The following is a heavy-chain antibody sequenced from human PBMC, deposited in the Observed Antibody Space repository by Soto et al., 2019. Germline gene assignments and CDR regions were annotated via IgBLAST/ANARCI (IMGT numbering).Heavy chain of an antibody. CDR1: GGSISSYY. D-gene: IGHD3-22*01. CDR2: IYSSGST. J-gene: IGHJ4*03. CDR3: ARGYYDSSGYLFDY. Sequence: PSETLSLTCTVSGGSISSYYWSWIRQPAGKGLEWIGHIYSSGSTNYNPSLKSRVTMSVDTSKNQFSLKLSSVTAADTAVYYCARGYYDSSGYLFDYWGQGTTVTVSS. V-gene: IGHV4-4*07.